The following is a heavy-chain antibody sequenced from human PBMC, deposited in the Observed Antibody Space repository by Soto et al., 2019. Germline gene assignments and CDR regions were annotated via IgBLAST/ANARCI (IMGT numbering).Heavy chain of an antibody. CDR1: GFSFSVSGVA. CDR2: IYWDDDK. CDR3: ARGVTYHYGMDV. J-gene: IGHJ6*02. D-gene: IGHD3-10*01. Sequence: QITLKESGPTLVKPTQTLTLTCTFPGFSFSVSGVAVGWIRQPPGKALEWLALIYWDDDKRYSPSLKSRLTIAKDTSKNQVVLTMTNMDPVDTATYYCARGVTYHYGMDVWGQGTTVTVSS. V-gene: IGHV2-5*02.